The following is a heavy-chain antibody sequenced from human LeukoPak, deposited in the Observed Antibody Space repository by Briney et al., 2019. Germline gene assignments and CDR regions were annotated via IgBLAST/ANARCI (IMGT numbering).Heavy chain of an antibody. Sequence: PGGSLRLSCAASGFTFDDYAMHWVRQAPGKGLEWVSLISGDGGSTYYADSVKGRFTISRDNSKNSLYLQMNSLRTEDTALYYCAKDTVYDSSGYYYNYWGQGTLVTVSS. CDR2: ISGDGGST. CDR3: AKDTVYDSSGYYYNY. CDR1: GFTFDDYA. V-gene: IGHV3-43*02. J-gene: IGHJ4*02. D-gene: IGHD3-22*01.